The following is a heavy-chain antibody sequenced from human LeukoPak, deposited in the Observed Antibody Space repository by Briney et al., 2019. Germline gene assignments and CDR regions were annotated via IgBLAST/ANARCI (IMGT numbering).Heavy chain of an antibody. CDR1: GGSFSGYY. J-gene: IGHJ4*02. D-gene: IGHD4-17*01. V-gene: IGHV4-34*01. CDR3: AMYHEYGDYNY. Sequence: SETLSLTCAVYGGSFSGYYWSWIRQPPGKGLEWIGEINHSGSTYYNPSLKSRVTISVDTSKNQFSLKLSSVTAADTAVYYCAMYHEYGDYNYWGQGTLVTVSS. CDR2: INHSGST.